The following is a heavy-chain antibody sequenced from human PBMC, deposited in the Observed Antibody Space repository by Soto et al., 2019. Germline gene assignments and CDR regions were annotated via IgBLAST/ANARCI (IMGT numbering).Heavy chain of an antibody. D-gene: IGHD1-26*01. CDR3: ARWDIVGAIDY. CDR2: ISSSSSYT. CDR1: GFTFSDYY. Sequence: QVQLVEAGGGLVQPGGSLRLSCAASGFTFSDYYMSWIRQAPGKGLEWVSYISSSSSYTNYADSVKGRFTISRDNAKNSLYLQMNSLRAEDTAVYYCARWDIVGAIDYWGQGTLVTVSS. J-gene: IGHJ4*02. V-gene: IGHV3-11*06.